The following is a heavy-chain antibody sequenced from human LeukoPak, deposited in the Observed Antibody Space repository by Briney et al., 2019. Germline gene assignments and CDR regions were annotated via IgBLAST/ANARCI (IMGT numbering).Heavy chain of an antibody. V-gene: IGHV4-4*07. CDR2: IYTSGST. J-gene: IGHJ4*02. CDR3: ARTIVGATPAYYFDY. D-gene: IGHD1-26*01. Sequence: SETLSLTCTVSGGSISSYYWSWIRQPAGKGLEWIGRIYTSGSTNYNPSLKSRVTMSVDTSKNQFSLKLSSMTAADTVVYYCARTIVGATPAYYFDYWGQGTLVTVSS. CDR1: GGSISSYY.